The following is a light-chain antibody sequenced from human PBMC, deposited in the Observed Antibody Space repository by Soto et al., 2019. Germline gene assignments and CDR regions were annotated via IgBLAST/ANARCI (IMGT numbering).Light chain of an antibody. CDR3: QSYHSSYPYV. CDR1: GGSIASGY. V-gene: IGLV6-57*03. Sequence: NFMLTQPHSVSESPGKTVTISCTRSGGSIASGYVQWYRQRPGSAPTTVIYEDNQRPSVVPDRFSGSIDSSSNSASLTISGLQTEDEADYYCQSYHSSYPYVFGTGTKVTVL. CDR2: EDN. J-gene: IGLJ1*01.